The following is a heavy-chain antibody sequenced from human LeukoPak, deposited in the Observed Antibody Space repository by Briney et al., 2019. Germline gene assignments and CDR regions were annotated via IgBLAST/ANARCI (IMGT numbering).Heavy chain of an antibody. V-gene: IGHV4-61*01. J-gene: IGHJ4*02. D-gene: IGHD6-19*01. CDR3: ARVKAVAGTLPHLLDY. CDR1: GGSVSSGSYY. CDR2: INHRGST. Sequence: PSETLSLTCTVSGGSVSSGSYYWSWIRQPPGKGLEWIGEINHRGSTSYNPSLKSRLTISKDKSKNQFSLKLTSVTVADTAVYFCARVKAVAGTLPHLLDYWGQETLVTVSS.